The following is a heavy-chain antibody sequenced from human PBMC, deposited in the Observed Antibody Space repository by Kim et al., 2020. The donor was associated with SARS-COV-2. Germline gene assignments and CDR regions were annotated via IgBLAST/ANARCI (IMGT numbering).Heavy chain of an antibody. D-gene: IGHD2-2*01. CDR2: IKQDGFEK. V-gene: IGHV3-7*01. Sequence: GGSLRLSCAASGFIFSSYSMSWVRQAPGKGLEWVANIKQDGFEKYYVDSVKGRFTISRDNTKNSLYLQMNSLRAEDTAVYYCARAIVPAAGALDYWGQGTLVTVPS. CDR1: GFIFSSYS. J-gene: IGHJ4*02. CDR3: ARAIVPAAGALDY.